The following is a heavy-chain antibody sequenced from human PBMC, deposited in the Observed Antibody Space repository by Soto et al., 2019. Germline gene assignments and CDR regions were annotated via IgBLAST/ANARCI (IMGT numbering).Heavy chain of an antibody. CDR3: TVEDFLNVFGGVIAKAGHLSF. CDR1: GFTFSNAW. V-gene: IGHV3-15*02. CDR2: IKSETDGGAT. D-gene: IGHD3-16*02. J-gene: IGHJ4*02. Sequence: EVQLVESGGALVKPGGSLRLSCAASGFTFSNAWMNWVRQTPGKGLEWIGRIKSETDGGATAYAAPVNGRFTLSRDNSQNMLYLQMTSMTIEDTAVYYCTVEDFLNVFGGVIAKAGHLSFWGQGTLVSVST.